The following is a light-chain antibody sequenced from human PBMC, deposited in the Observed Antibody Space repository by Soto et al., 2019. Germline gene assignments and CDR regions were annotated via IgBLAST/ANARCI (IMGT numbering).Light chain of an antibody. J-gene: IGKJ4*01. CDR3: QQTYSDIC. Sequence: DVRMTQSPSSLSASVGDTITITCRVSRTINTYLNWFQQKPGERPRLLIYGASTLHAGVPSRFSGSRSGADFNLTISGLQPEDFASYHCQQTYSDICFGGGTKVDIK. CDR2: GAS. CDR1: RTINTY. V-gene: IGKV1-39*01.